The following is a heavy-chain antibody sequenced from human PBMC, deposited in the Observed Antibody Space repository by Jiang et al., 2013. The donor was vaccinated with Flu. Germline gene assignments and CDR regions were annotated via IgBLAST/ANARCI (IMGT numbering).Heavy chain of an antibody. D-gene: IGHD2-15*01. J-gene: IGHJ4*02. CDR3: ARGYCSGGSCPFDY. V-gene: IGHV4-59*11. CDR1: GGSISSHY. CDR2: IYYSGST. Sequence: GLVKPSETLSLTCTVSGGSISSHYWSWIRQPPGKGLEWIGYIYYSGSTNYNPSLKSRVTISVDTSKNQFSLKLSSVTAADTAVYYCARGYCSGGSCPFDYWGQGTLVTVSS.